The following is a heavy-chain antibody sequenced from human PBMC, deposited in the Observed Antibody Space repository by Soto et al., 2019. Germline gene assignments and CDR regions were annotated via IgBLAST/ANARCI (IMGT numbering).Heavy chain of an antibody. J-gene: IGHJ6*02. D-gene: IGHD3-10*01. CDR2: INPSGGST. Sequence: ASVKVSCKASGYTFTSYYMHWVRQAPGQGLEWMGIINPSGGSTSYAQKFQGRVTMTRDTSTSTVYMELSSLRSEDTAVYYCARSILFGFGEFPIYYYYGMDVWGQGTTVTVSS. V-gene: IGHV1-46*01. CDR1: GYTFTSYY. CDR3: ARSILFGFGEFPIYYYYGMDV.